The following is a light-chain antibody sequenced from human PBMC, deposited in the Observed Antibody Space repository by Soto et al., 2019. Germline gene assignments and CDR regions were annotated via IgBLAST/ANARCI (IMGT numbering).Light chain of an antibody. CDR3: QQDLKWPLT. J-gene: IGKJ4*01. CDR2: GVS. CDR1: QRVSGK. Sequence: EIVMTQSPATLSESPRDRATLSCRATQRVSGKLAWYQQKPGQAPTLLMYGVSTKATGIPARFSGGGSGTEFTLIISRPQSEDSAVYYFQQDLKWPLTFGGGTKVEIK. V-gene: IGKV3-15*01.